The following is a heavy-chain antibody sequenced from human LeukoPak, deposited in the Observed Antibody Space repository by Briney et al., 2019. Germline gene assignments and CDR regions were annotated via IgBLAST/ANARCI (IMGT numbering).Heavy chain of an antibody. V-gene: IGHV4-30-4*08. D-gene: IGHD3-10*01. CDR2: IYYSGST. J-gene: IGHJ4*02. CDR1: GGSFSGYY. CDR3: ASFSMVRGDRSFDY. Sequence: PSETLSLTCAVYGGSFSGYYWSWIRQPPGKGLEWIGYIYYSGSTYYNPSLKSRVTISVDTSKNQFSLKLSSVTAADTAVYYCASFSMVRGDRSFDYWGQGTLVTVSS.